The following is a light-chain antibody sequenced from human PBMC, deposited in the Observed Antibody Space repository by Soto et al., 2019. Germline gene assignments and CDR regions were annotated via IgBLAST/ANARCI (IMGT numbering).Light chain of an antibody. J-gene: IGLJ1*01. CDR2: DVS. Sequence: QSALTQPASVSGSHEQSISISCTGTSSDVGGYNYVSWYQQHPGKAPKLMIYDVSNRPSGVSNRFSGSKSGNTASLTTSGLQAEDGADYYCSSFTSSSTYVFGTGTKLTVL. CDR3: SSFTSSSTYV. CDR1: SSDVGGYNY. V-gene: IGLV2-14*01.